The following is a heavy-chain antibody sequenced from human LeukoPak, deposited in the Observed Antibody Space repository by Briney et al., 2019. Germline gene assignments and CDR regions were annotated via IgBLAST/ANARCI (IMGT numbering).Heavy chain of an antibody. V-gene: IGHV1-46*01. Sequence: GASVKVSCKASGYTFTSYGISWVRQAPGQGLEWMGIINPSGGSTSYAQKFQGRVTMTRDTSTSTVYMELSSLRSEDTAVYYCARDHGRDSSGYYSPYYYYGMDVWGQGTTVTVSS. CDR3: ARDHGRDSSGYYSPYYYYGMDV. CDR2: INPSGGST. J-gene: IGHJ6*02. D-gene: IGHD3-22*01. CDR1: GYTFTSYG.